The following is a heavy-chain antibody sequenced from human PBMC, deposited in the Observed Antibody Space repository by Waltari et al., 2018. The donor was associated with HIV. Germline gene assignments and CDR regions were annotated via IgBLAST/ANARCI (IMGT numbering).Heavy chain of an antibody. CDR3: AKDLSIVDAWKFDY. CDR1: GFSFSSYP. D-gene: IGHD2-15*01. V-gene: IGHV3-23*04. Sequence: EVQLVESGGGLVQPGGSLRLSCAASGFSFSSYPMTWVRQAPGKGLEWVSAIVGSGGSTYYADSVKGPFTISRDNSKNTLYLQMNSLRVEDTAVYYCAKDLSIVDAWKFDYWGQGTLVTVSS. CDR2: IVGSGGST. J-gene: IGHJ4*02.